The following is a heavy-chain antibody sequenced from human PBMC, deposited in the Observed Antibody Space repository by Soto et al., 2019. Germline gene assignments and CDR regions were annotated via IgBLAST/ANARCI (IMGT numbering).Heavy chain of an antibody. CDR1: GGTFHNYV. Sequence: GSLVKVSRRASGGTFHNYVIHWVLQALGQGHERLAWLISSFGAPNYAQQLQGRVTITADKSTRTAYMELNSLRSEDTAVYYCAGRCDGTNCLAHFDYWGQGTLVTVSS. D-gene: IGHD2-2*01. CDR3: AGRCDGTNCLAHFDY. CDR2: LISSFGAP. J-gene: IGHJ4*02. V-gene: IGHV1-69*06.